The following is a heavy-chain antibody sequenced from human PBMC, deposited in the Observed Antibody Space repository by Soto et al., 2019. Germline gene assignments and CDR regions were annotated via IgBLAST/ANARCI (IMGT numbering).Heavy chain of an antibody. V-gene: IGHV3-33*01. CDR1: GFTFSSYG. J-gene: IGHJ3*02. CDR3: ARDPGIASAFDI. Sequence: QVQLVESGGGVVQPGRSLRLSCAASGFTFSSYGMHWVRQAPGKGLEWVAVIWYDGSNKYYADSVKGRFTISRDNSKNTLYLQMNSLRAEDTAVYYCARDPGIASAFDIWGQGTMVTVSS. D-gene: IGHD6-13*01. CDR2: IWYDGSNK.